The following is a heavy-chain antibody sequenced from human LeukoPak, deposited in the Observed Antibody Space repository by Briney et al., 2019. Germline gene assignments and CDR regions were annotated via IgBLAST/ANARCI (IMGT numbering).Heavy chain of an antibody. CDR2: IYYSGST. CDR3: ARENCGGDCYFAAYFDY. J-gene: IGHJ4*02. V-gene: IGHV4-30-4*01. Sequence: SQTLSLTCTVSGGSISSGDYYWSWIRQPPGKGLEWIGYIYYSGSTYYNPSLKSRVTISVDTSKNQFSLKLSSVTAADTAVYYCARENCGGDCYFAAYFDYWGQGTLVTVSS. D-gene: IGHD2-21*02. CDR1: GGSISSGDYY.